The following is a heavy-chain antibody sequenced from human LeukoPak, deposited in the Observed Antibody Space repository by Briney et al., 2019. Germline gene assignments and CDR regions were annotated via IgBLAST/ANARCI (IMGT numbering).Heavy chain of an antibody. CDR1: GFTFSDYY. V-gene: IGHV3-11*01. J-gene: IGHJ3*02. CDR2: ISSSGSTI. Sequence: GGSLRLSCAASGFTFSDYYMSWIRQAPGKGLEWVSYISSSGSTIYYADSVKGRFTISRDNAKNSLYLQMNSLRAEDTAVYYCASPIAVAGTGREDAFDIWDQGTMVTVSS. D-gene: IGHD6-19*01. CDR3: ASPIAVAGTGREDAFDI.